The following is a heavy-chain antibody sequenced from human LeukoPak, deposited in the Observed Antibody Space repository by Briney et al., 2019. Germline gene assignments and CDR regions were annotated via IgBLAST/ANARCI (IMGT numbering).Heavy chain of an antibody. V-gene: IGHV4-59*01. CDR1: GGSISNFY. D-gene: IGHD4-11*01. CDR2: IYYTGTT. CDR3: ARGEGHDYRNDYFDY. J-gene: IGHJ4*02. Sequence: SETLSLTCTVSGGSISNFYWNWIRQPPGKGLERIGYIYYTGTTNYNPSLKRRVTISLDTSKNQFSLRLSSVAAADTAVYYCARGEGHDYRNDYFDYWGQGTLVTVSS.